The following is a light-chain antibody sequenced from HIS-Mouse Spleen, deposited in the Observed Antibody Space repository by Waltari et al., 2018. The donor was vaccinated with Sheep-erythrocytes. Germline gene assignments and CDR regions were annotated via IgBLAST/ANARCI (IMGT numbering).Light chain of an antibody. CDR3: QQYYSFPYT. V-gene: IGKV1D-8*02. CDR2: AAS. Sequence: AIWMPQSPSLLSASTGDRVTTSCRMSQGISSYLDWYQQKPGKAPELLNYAASTLQSGVPSRVSGSGSGTDFTLTISGLQSEDFATYYCQQYYSFPYTFGQGTKLEIK. CDR1: QGISSY. J-gene: IGKJ2*01.